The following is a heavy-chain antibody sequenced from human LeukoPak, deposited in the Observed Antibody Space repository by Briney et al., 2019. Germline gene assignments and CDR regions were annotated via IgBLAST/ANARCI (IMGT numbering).Heavy chain of an antibody. CDR2: IRSKAYGGTT. CDR3: TRDIAAAGIEMFDY. CDR1: GFTFGDYA. D-gene: IGHD6-13*01. Sequence: GGSLRLSCTASGFTFGDYAMSWVRQAPGKGLEGVGFIRSKAYGGTTEYAASVKGRFTISRDDPKSIAYLQMNSLKTEDTAVYYCTRDIAAAGIEMFDYWGQGTLVTVSS. V-gene: IGHV3-49*04. J-gene: IGHJ4*02.